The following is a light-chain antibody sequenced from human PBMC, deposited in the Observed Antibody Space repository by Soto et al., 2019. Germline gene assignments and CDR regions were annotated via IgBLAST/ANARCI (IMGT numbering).Light chain of an antibody. CDR1: QSVSSSY. Sequence: EIVLTQSPGTLSLSPGERATLSCRASQSVSSSYLAWYQQKPGQAPRLLIYGASSRATGIPDRFSGSGSGTDFTLTISRLKPEEFAVYYCQQYGTSPFTFGPGTKVDIK. V-gene: IGKV3-20*01. J-gene: IGKJ3*01. CDR3: QQYGTSPFT. CDR2: GAS.